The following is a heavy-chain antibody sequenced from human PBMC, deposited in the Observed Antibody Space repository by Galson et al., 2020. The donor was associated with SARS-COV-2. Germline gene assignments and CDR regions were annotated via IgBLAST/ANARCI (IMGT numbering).Heavy chain of an antibody. CDR1: GSDFSGYW. CDR2: IYPGDSDT. D-gene: IGHD6-13*01. Sequence: GESLKISCEGSGSDFSGYWIAWVRQMPGKGLEWMGIIYPGDSDTKYSPSFQGQVTISADKSINTAYLHWSSLKASDTAMYYCARLLVISSNWYDYLDYWGQGTLVTVSS. J-gene: IGHJ4*02. V-gene: IGHV5-51*01. CDR3: ARLLVISSNWYDYLDY.